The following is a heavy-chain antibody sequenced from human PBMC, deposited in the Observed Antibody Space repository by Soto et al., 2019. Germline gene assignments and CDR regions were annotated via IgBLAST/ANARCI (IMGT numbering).Heavy chain of an antibody. D-gene: IGHD2-8*01. Sequence: SVKGSCKASGGTFSSDAIVWVRQAPGQGLEWMGGIIPIFGTANYAQKFQGRVTITADESTSTAYMELSSLRSEDTAVYYCARGNGPTYFYGMDVWGQGTTVTVSS. CDR3: ARGNGPTYFYGMDV. CDR1: GGTFSSDA. J-gene: IGHJ6*02. V-gene: IGHV1-69*13. CDR2: IIPIFGTA.